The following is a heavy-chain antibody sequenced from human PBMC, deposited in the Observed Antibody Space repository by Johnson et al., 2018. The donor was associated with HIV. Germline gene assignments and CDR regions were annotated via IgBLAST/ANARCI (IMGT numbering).Heavy chain of an antibody. CDR3: AKDTEIAARDDAFDI. CDR2: IKEDGSEK. V-gene: IGHV3-7*01. J-gene: IGHJ3*02. CDR1: GFIFRNYW. Sequence: VQLVESGGGLVQPGGSLRLSCVASGFIFRNYWMSWVRQAPGKGLEWVANIKEDGSEKSYVDSVKGRFPISRDNAKNSVYLQMNSLRADDTAVYYCAKDTEIAARDDAFDIWGLGTMVTVSS. D-gene: IGHD6-6*01.